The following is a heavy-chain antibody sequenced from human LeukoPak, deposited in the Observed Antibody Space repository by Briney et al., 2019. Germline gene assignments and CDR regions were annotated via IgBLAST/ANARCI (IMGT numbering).Heavy chain of an antibody. Sequence: GGSLRLSCAASGFTFSGSVMHWVRQAAGKGQEWVGRIRSKRNNYATAYAASVKGRFTIPRDDSKNTVYLHMDSLKTEDTALYYCSRLEDSSPIEVALDIWGQGTVVTVSS. CDR2: IRSKRNNYAT. D-gene: IGHD6-13*01. V-gene: IGHV3-73*01. J-gene: IGHJ3*02. CDR1: GFTFSGSV. CDR3: SRLEDSSPIEVALDI.